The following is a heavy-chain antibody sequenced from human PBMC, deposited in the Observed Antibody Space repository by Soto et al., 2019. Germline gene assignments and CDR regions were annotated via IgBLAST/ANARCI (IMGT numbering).Heavy chain of an antibody. CDR2: IYYSGST. D-gene: IGHD3-3*01. J-gene: IGHJ4*02. Sequence: SETLSLTCTVSGGSISSSSYYWGWIRQPPGKGLEWIGGIYYSGSTYYNPSLKSRVTISVDTSKNQFSLKLSSVTAADTAVYYCASGGNYDFWGGPNYYFDYWGQGTLVTVSS. CDR3: ASGGNYDFWGGPNYYFDY. V-gene: IGHV4-39*01. CDR1: GGSISSSSYY.